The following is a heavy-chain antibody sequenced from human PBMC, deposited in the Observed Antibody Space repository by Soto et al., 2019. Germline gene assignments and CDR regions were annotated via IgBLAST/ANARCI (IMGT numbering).Heavy chain of an antibody. CDR3: GRGGAVTTVLIYYFGY. CDR2: IWYDGSNK. V-gene: IGHV3-33*01. J-gene: IGHJ4*02. D-gene: IGHD4-17*01. Sequence: GGSLRLSCAASGFTFRSYGMHWVRQAPGKGLEWVAVIWYDGSNKYYADSVKGRFTISRDNSKNTLYLQMNSLRAEDTAGYYCGRGGAVTTVLIYYFGYRGPGTLVTVSS. CDR1: GFTFRSYG.